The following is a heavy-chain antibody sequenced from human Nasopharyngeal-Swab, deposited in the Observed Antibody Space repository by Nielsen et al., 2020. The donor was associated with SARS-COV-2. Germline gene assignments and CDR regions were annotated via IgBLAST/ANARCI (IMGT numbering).Heavy chain of an antibody. Sequence: VRTLHGKGLEWMGIIYPGDSDTRYSPSFQGQVTISADKSISTAYLQWSSLKASDTAMYYCARKGFGNDWFDPWGQGTLVTVSS. J-gene: IGHJ5*02. D-gene: IGHD3-16*01. CDR2: IYPGDSDT. V-gene: IGHV5-51*01. CDR3: ARKGFGNDWFDP.